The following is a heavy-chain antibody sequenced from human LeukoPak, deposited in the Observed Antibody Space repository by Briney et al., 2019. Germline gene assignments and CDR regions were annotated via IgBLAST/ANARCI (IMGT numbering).Heavy chain of an antibody. CDR1: RHSFHSQW. J-gene: IGHJ4*02. Sequence: GESLKISCKGPRHSFHSQWIGWVRQMPGKGLEWMGIIYPDDSDTRYSPSFQGHVTISADKSISTAFLQWNSLQSSDSGIYFCARTQGLYGAADYWGQGTLVISSS. CDR3: ARTQGLYGAADY. V-gene: IGHV5-51*01. D-gene: IGHD2-2*02. CDR2: IYPDDSDT.